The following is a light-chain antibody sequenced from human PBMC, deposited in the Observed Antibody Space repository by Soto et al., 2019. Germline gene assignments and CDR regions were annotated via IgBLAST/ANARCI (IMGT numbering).Light chain of an antibody. CDR3: QLETSYSSWT. Sequence: DIQMTQSPSTLSASVGDRVTITCRASQNINFYLAWYQEKPGKDPQILLFDVSRLARGVPSRFSGSGSGTECTLTISSLQPDDFATYDCQLETSYSSWTFGLGTKVDIK. V-gene: IGKV1-5*01. J-gene: IGKJ1*01. CDR1: QNINFY. CDR2: DVS.